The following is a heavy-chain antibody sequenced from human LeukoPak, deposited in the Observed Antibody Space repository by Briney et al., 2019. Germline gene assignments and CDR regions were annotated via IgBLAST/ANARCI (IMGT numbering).Heavy chain of an antibody. J-gene: IGHJ4*02. CDR3: ARVPGPSADY. CDR1: GFTFSSYS. CDR2: ISVGSNYI. V-gene: IGHV3-21*01. Sequence: GGSLRLSRAASGFTFSSYSMNWVRQAPGKGLEWVSSISVGSNYIYYADSVKGRFTISRDNAKNSLYLQMNSLRAEDTAVYYCARVPGPSADYWGQGTLVTVSS.